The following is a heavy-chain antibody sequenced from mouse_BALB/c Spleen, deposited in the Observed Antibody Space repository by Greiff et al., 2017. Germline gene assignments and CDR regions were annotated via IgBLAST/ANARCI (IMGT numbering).Heavy chain of an antibody. Sequence: QVQLQQSGPELVKPGASVRISCKASGYTFTSYYIHWVKQRPGQGLEWIGWIYPGNVNTKYNEKFKGKATLTADKSSSTAYMQLSSLTSEDSAVYFCARASNLYYFDYWGQGTTLTVSS. J-gene: IGHJ2*01. CDR2: IYPGNVNT. CDR1: GYTFTSYY. D-gene: IGHD4-1*01. V-gene: IGHV1S56*01. CDR3: ARASNLYYFDY.